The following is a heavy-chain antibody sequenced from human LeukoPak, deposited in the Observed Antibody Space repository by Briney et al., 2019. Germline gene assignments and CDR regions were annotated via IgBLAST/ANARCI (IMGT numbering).Heavy chain of an antibody. Sequence: ASVKVSCKASGYTFTSYDINWVRQATGQGLEWMGWMNPNSGNTGYAQKFQGRVTMTRNTSISTAYMELSSLRSEDTAVYYCARGYSSGWYGIDYYYGMDVWGQGTTVTVSS. CDR1: GYTFTSYD. CDR2: MNPNSGNT. CDR3: ARGYSSGWYGIDYYYGMDV. J-gene: IGHJ6*02. D-gene: IGHD6-19*01. V-gene: IGHV1-8*01.